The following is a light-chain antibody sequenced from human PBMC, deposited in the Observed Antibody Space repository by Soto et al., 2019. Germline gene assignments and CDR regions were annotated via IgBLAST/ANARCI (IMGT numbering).Light chain of an antibody. J-gene: IGKJ1*01. CDR3: QQYNNWLTWT. CDR1: QSVSSN. V-gene: IGKV3-15*01. Sequence: EIAMTQSPATLSVSPGERATLSCRASQSVSSNLAWYQQKPGQAPRLLIYGASTRATGIPARFSGSGSGTEFTLTISSLQSEDFAVYYCQQYNNWLTWTFGQGTKVDIK. CDR2: GAS.